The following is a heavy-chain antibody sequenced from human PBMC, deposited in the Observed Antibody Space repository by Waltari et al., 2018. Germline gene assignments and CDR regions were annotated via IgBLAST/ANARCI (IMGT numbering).Heavy chain of an antibody. CDR1: GYTFTDYY. CDR3: ATHPPIYVMDG. J-gene: IGHJ6*01. D-gene: IGHD3-10*02. V-gene: IGHV1-69-2*01. Sequence: EVQLVQSGAEVKKPGATVKISCKVPGYTFTDYYMHGVQQAPGKGLGWWGLVDAEAGTTIYAEEFQCRFTITTDTSPDRAYMWLSSLRSEDTVVAYRATHPPIYVMDGGREGSTVTVPS. CDR2: VDAEAGTT.